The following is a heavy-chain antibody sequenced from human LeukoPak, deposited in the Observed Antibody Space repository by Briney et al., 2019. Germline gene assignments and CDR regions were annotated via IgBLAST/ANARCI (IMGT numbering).Heavy chain of an antibody. CDR1: GYTFTGYY. CDR2: INPNSGGT. D-gene: IGHD3-10*01. CDR3: ARVRRITMVRGVTPNWFDP. J-gene: IGHJ5*02. Sequence: GASVKVSCKASGYTFTGYYMHWVRQAPGQGLEWMGWINPNSGGTNYAQKFQGRVTMTRDTSISTAYMELSRLRSDDTAVYYCARVRRITMVRGVTPNWFDPWGQGTLVTVSS. V-gene: IGHV1-2*02.